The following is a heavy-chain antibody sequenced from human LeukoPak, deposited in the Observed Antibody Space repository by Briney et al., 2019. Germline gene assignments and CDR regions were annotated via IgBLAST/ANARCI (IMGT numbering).Heavy chain of an antibody. CDR3: AKDSSQFGGPFHVFEF. CDR1: VFTISGSG. CDR2: ISYDGSKN. D-gene: IGHD4-23*01. V-gene: IGHV3-30*18. Sequence: GGSLRLSCAASVFTISGSGIHWVRQAPGKGLEWVAVISYDGSKNYYADSVKGRFTISRDNSKNTVYLQMNSLRPDDTAVYYCAKDSSQFGGPFHVFEFWGQGTLVTVSS. J-gene: IGHJ4*02.